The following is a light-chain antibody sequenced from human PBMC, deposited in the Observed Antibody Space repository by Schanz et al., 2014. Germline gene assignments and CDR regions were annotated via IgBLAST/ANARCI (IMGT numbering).Light chain of an antibody. J-gene: IGLJ2*01. Sequence: QSALTQPASVSGSPGQSITMSCTGTSSDVGGYNYVSWYQQHPGKAPKLMIYDVSYRPSGVSNRFSGSKSGNTASLTISGLQAEDEADYYCSSYTSSSTLVFGGGTKLT. CDR3: SSYTSSSTLV. CDR1: SSDVGGYNY. CDR2: DVS. V-gene: IGLV2-14*03.